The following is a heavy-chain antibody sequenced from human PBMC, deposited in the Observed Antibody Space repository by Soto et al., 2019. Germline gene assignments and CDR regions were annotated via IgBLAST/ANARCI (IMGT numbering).Heavy chain of an antibody. CDR1: GFTFISYS. CDR3: ARDLSPDFWSGPPGYFDY. V-gene: IGHV3-33*08. J-gene: IGHJ4*02. CDR2: IWYDGSNK. D-gene: IGHD3-3*01. Sequence: GGSLRLSCAASGFTFISYSMHWVRQAPCKGLEWVAVIWYDGSNKYYADSVKGRFTISRDNSKNTLYLQMNSLRAEDTAVYYCARDLSPDFWSGPPGYFDYWGQGTLVTVSS.